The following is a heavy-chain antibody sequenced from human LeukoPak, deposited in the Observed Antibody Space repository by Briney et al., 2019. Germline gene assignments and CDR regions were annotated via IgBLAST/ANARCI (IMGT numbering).Heavy chain of an antibody. D-gene: IGHD3-10*01. V-gene: IGHV4-59*12. CDR1: GGSISSYY. J-gene: IGHJ5*02. Sequence: TSETLSLTCTVSGGSISSYYWSWIRQPPGKGLEWIGNIYYSGSTNYNPSLKSRVTISVDTSKNQFSLKLNSLTAADTAVYYCARGLGKYYDSEIWNLFGWFDPWGQGTLVTVSS. CDR2: IYYSGST. CDR3: ARGLGKYYDSEIWNLFGWFDP.